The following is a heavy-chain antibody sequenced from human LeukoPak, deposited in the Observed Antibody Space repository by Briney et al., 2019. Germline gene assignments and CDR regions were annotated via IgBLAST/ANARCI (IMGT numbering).Heavy chain of an antibody. J-gene: IGHJ4*02. CDR1: GYTFTSYG. CDR3: ARDSLELLLIYYFEY. CDR2: ISAYNGNT. Sequence: ASVKVSCKASGYTFTSYGISWVRQAPGQGLEWMGWISAYNGNTNYAQKLQGRVTMTTDTSTSTAYMELRSLRSDDTAVYYCARDSLELLLIYYFEYWGQGTLVTVSS. D-gene: IGHD3-10*01. V-gene: IGHV1-18*01.